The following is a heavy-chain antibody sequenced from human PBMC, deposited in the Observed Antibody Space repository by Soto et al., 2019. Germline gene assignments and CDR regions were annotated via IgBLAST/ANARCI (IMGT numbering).Heavy chain of an antibody. V-gene: IGHV3-33*01. J-gene: IGHJ4*02. CDR3: ARASGGNWNDFDY. Sequence: QVQLVESGGGVVQPGRSLRLSCAASGFNFSSHGMHWVRQAPGKGLEWVAVIWYDGSNKYYADSVKGRFTISRDNSKNTLYGQMNSLRAEDTAVYYCARASGGNWNDFDYWGQGTLVTVSS. D-gene: IGHD1-20*01. CDR2: IWYDGSNK. CDR1: GFNFSSHG.